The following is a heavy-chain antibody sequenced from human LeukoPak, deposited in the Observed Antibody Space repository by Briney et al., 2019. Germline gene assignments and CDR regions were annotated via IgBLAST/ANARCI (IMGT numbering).Heavy chain of an antibody. J-gene: IGHJ4*02. CDR2: MSPNSGKA. Sequence: ASVKVSCKASGYTFTSYDINWVRQATGQGLEWMGWMSPNSGKAGYAQKFQGRVTITADESTSTAYMELSSLRSEDTAVYYCARDLSVGSKPDLGFDYWGQGTLVTVSS. CDR1: GYTFTSYD. V-gene: IGHV1-8*01. CDR3: ARDLSVGSKPDLGFDY. D-gene: IGHD1-26*01.